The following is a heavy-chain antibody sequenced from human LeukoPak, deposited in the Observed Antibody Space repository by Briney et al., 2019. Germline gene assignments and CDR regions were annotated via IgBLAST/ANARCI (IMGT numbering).Heavy chain of an antibody. Sequence: GGSLRLSCAASGFTFTAYLIHWVRQAPGKGLEWVAVISYDGSNKYYADSVKGRFTISRDNSKNTLYLQMNSLRAEDTAVYYCAKDRGGYYYFDYWGQGTLVTVSS. V-gene: IGHV3-30*18. CDR1: GFTFTAYL. D-gene: IGHD3-22*01. J-gene: IGHJ4*02. CDR3: AKDRGGYYYFDY. CDR2: ISYDGSNK.